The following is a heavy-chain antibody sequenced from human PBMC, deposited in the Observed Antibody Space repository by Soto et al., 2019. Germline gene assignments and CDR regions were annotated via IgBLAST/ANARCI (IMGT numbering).Heavy chain of an antibody. CDR2: ISYDGTNK. CDR3: AKDLQAYGHYDYYCYGLDV. V-gene: IGHV3-30*18. J-gene: IGHJ6*02. D-gene: IGHD4-17*01. CDR1: GFTFSTYG. Sequence: QVQLVESGGGVVPPGTSLRLSCAASGFTFSTYGMHWVRQTPGKGLEWVALISYDGTNKYYADSVKGRFTISRDNSKNTLYLQMNRLSAEDTSVYYCAKDLQAYGHYDYYCYGLDVWGLGTTVSVSS.